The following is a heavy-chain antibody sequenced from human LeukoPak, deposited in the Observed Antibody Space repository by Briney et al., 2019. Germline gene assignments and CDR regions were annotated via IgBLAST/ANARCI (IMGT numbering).Heavy chain of an antibody. V-gene: IGHV1-2*06. CDR1: GYTFTGYY. CDR2: INPNSGGT. D-gene: IGHD3-3*01. CDR3: ASRLLGVVNDY. Sequence: ASVKVSCKASGYTFTGYYMHWVRQAPGQGLEWMGRINPNSGGTTYAQKFQGRVTMTRDTSISTAYMELSRLRSDDTAVYYCASRLLGVVNDYWGQGTLVTVSS. J-gene: IGHJ4*02.